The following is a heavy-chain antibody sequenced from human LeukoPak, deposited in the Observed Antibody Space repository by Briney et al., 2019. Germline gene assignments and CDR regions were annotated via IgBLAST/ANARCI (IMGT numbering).Heavy chain of an antibody. CDR1: GFTFSSYG. CDR3: AKARCSGGSCYFENWCVP. V-gene: IGHV3-30*02. J-gene: IGHJ5*02. Sequence: GGSLRLSCAASGFTFSSYGMSWVRQAPGKGLEWVSFIRCGGRNKYYADSVKGRFTISRDNSKNTLNLQMNSLRAEDTAVYYCAKARCSGGSCYFENWCVPWGQGTLLTVSS. D-gene: IGHD2-15*01. CDR2: IRCGGRNK.